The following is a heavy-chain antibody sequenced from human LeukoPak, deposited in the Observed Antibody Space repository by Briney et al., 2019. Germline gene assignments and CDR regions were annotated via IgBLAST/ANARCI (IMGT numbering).Heavy chain of an antibody. Sequence: SVKVSCKASGYTFTSYGISWVRQAPGQGLEWMGGIIPIFGTANYAQKFQGRVTITADKSTSTAYMELSSLRSEDTAVYYCARALYDYGDYEDAFDIWGQGTMVTVSS. D-gene: IGHD4-17*01. CDR3: ARALYDYGDYEDAFDI. CDR1: GYTFTSYG. CDR2: IIPIFGTA. J-gene: IGHJ3*02. V-gene: IGHV1-69*06.